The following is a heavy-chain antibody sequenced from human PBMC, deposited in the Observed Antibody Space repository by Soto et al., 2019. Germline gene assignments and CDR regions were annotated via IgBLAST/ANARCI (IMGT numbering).Heavy chain of an antibody. CDR3: ARSDGHIFNCRDS. D-gene: IGHD3-9*01. CDR2: MNPTSGNT. Sequence: QVQLVQSGTEVKTPGASVKVSCKASGYTFTTYDMNWVRQAPGQGLEWMGWMNPTSGNTGYAQKFQGILTMTWDTAMDIAHMELSSLRNEYTAVYYCARSDGHIFNCRDSWGQGTRVTVSA. CDR1: GYTFTTYD. J-gene: IGHJ5*01. V-gene: IGHV1-8*01.